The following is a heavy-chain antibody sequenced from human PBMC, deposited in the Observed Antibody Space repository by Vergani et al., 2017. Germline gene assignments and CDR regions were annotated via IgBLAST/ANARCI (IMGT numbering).Heavy chain of an antibody. Sequence: QVQLQESGPGLVKPSETLSLTCTVSGGSISSYYWSWIRQPPGKGLEWIGYSYYSGSTNYNPSLKSRVPISVDTSKNQFSLKLSSVTAADTAVYYCARDSPVVDFWSGYYDGGARYYMDVWGKGTTVTVSS. CDR3: ARDSPVVDFWSGYYDGGARYYMDV. V-gene: IGHV4-59*01. CDR2: SYYSGST. J-gene: IGHJ6*03. D-gene: IGHD3-3*01. CDR1: GGSISSYY.